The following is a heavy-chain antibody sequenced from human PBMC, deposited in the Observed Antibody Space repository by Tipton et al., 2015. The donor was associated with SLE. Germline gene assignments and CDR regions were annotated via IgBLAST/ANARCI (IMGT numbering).Heavy chain of an antibody. CDR2: PYHSGVT. CDR1: GGSFSGHY. Sequence: TLSLTCVVYGGSFSGHYWWNWFRQPPGRRLGYLASPYHSGVTYYNPSLRSRLTISMDTSKNQFSLRLRSVTAADTAVYYCVRINSGASRLFDYWGQGMLVAVSS. J-gene: IGHJ4*02. V-gene: IGHV4-34*01. CDR3: VRINSGASRLFDY. D-gene: IGHD1-26*01.